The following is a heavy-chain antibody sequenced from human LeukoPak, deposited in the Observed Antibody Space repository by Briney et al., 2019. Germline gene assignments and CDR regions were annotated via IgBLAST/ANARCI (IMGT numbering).Heavy chain of an antibody. CDR2: LVYDGFYK. CDR3: AKDLITMVRGIPMDV. D-gene: IGHD3-10*01. CDR1: GFTFSNYG. J-gene: IGHJ6*02. V-gene: IGHV3-30*18. Sequence: GGSLRLSCAASGFTFSNYGMHWVRQAPGKGLEWVALLVYDGFYKYYADSVKGRFTISRDDSRNTLYLQLSSLRAEDAAVYYCAKDLITMVRGIPMDVWGQGTTVTVSS.